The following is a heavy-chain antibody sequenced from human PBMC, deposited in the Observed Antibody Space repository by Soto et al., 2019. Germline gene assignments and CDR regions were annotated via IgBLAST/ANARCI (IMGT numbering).Heavy chain of an antibody. D-gene: IGHD5-12*01. CDR2: INHSGST. J-gene: IGHJ3*02. CDR1: GGSFSGYY. CDR3: ASRYESNAFDI. V-gene: IGHV4-34*01. Sequence: SETLSLTCAVYGGSFSGYYWSWIRQPPGKGLEWIGEINHSGSTNYNPSLKSRVTISVDTSKNQFSLKLSSVTAADTAVYYCASRYESNAFDIWGQGTMGTVS.